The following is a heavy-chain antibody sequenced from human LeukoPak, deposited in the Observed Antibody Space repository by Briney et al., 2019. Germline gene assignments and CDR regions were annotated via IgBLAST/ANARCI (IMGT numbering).Heavy chain of an antibody. CDR2: INPKTGGT. J-gene: IGHJ4*02. Sequence: ASVKVSCKASGYTFTGYYMHWVRQAPGQGLEWMGWINPKTGGTNYAQKFRRRVTMTRDTSISTAYMELSRVRSDDTAVYYCARNRYGDYTPDYWGQGTLVTVSS. CDR1: GYTFTGYY. CDR3: ARNRYGDYTPDY. D-gene: IGHD4-17*01. V-gene: IGHV1-2*02.